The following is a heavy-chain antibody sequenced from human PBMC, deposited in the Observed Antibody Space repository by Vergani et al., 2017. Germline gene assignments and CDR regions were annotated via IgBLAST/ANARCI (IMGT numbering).Heavy chain of an antibody. Sequence: EGQLVESGGDWVQRGGSLRLSCAASGFISSSYWMSWVRQAPGKGLEWVANVNQDGSEKYYVDSVRGRFTISRDNAKNSIYLQMDRLTTDDTAVYFCARDGTDIFVSSSDYSHLLYYWGQGILVTVSS. D-gene: IGHD3-22*01. CDR1: GFISSSYW. CDR3: ARDGTDIFVSSSDYSHLLYY. V-gene: IGHV3-7*01. J-gene: IGHJ4*02. CDR2: VNQDGSEK.